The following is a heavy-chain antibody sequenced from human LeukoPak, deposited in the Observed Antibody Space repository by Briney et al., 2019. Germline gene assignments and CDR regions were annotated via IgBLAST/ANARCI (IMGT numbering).Heavy chain of an antibody. CDR3: ARLFYYDSSGSLDY. D-gene: IGHD3-22*01. J-gene: IGHJ4*02. V-gene: IGHV4-59*08. CDR1: GGSISSYY. Sequence: SETLSLTCTVSGGSISSYYWSWIRQPPGKGLEWIGYIYYSGSTNYSPSLKSRVTISVDTSKNQFSLKLSSVTAADTAVYYCARLFYYDSSGSLDYWGQGTLVTVSS. CDR2: IYYSGST.